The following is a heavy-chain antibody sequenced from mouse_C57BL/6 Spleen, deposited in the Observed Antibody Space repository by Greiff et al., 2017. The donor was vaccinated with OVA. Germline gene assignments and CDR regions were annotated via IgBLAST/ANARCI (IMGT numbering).Heavy chain of an antibody. Sequence: QVQLQQSGAELVRPGASVKLSCKASGYTFTDYYINWVKQRPGQGLEWIARLYPGSGNTYYNEKFKGKATLTAEKSSSTAYMQLSSLTSEDSAVYFCARSLFPGYFDYWGQGTTLTVSS. CDR1: GYTFTDYY. J-gene: IGHJ2*01. V-gene: IGHV1-76*01. CDR3: ARSLFPGYFDY. CDR2: LYPGSGNT.